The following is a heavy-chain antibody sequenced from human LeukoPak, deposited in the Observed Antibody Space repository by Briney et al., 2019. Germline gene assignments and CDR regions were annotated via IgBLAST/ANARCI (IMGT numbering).Heavy chain of an antibody. Sequence: PGRSLRLSCAASGFTFDGYAMHWVRQAPGKGLEWVSGISWNSGTIGYADSVKGRFTISRDNAKNSLYLQMNSLRGDDMALYYCARGNSGSYSQDWFDPWGQGTLVTVSS. CDR2: ISWNSGTI. CDR1: GFTFDGYA. CDR3: ARGNSGSYSQDWFDP. D-gene: IGHD1-26*01. J-gene: IGHJ5*02. V-gene: IGHV3-9*03.